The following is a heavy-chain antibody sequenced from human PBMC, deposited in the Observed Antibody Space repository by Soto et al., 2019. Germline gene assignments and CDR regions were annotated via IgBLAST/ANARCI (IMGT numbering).Heavy chain of an antibody. CDR3: AEDYYVSSGYSYGPRNGFDP. D-gene: IGHD3-22*01. CDR2: IIPIFGTA. Sequence: SVKVSCKASGGTFSSYAISWVRQAPGQGLEWMGGIIPIFGTANYAQKFQGRVTITADESTSTAYMELSSLRSENTAVYYCAEDYYVSSGYSYGPRNGFDPWGQGTLFTVS. V-gene: IGHV1-69*13. CDR1: GGTFSSYA. J-gene: IGHJ5*02.